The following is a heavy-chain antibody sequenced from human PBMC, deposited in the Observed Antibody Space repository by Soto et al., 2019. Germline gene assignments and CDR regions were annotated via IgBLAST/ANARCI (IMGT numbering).Heavy chain of an antibody. CDR3: AKGLPYCSSTRCYAVGSYFDYYYGMDV. V-gene: IGHV3-30*02. Sequence: GGSLRLSYAASGFTFSSYGMHWVRQAPGKGLEWVAVIWYDGSNKYYADSVKGRFTISRDNSKNTLYLQMNSLRAEDTAVYYCAKGLPYCSSTRCYAVGSYFDYYYGMDVWGQGTTVTVSS. CDR2: IWYDGSNK. J-gene: IGHJ6*02. CDR1: GFTFSSYG. D-gene: IGHD2-2*01.